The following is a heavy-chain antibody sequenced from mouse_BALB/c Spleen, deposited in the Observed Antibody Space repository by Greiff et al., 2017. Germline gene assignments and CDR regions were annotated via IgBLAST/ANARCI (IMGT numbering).Heavy chain of an antibody. D-gene: IGHD2-14*01. V-gene: IGHV6-6*02. CDR1: GFTFSSYW. J-gene: IGHJ4*01. Sequence: DVKLVESGGGLVQPGGSMKLSCVASGFTFSSYWMSWVRQSPEKGLEWVAEIRLKSDNYATHYAESVKGKFTISRDDSKSRLYLQMNSLRAEDTGIYYCTREVRRYAMDYWGQGTSVTVSS. CDR2: IRLKSDNYAT. CDR3: TREVRRYAMDY.